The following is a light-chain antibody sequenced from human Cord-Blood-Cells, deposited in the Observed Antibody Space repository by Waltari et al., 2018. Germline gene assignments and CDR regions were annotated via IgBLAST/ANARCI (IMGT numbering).Light chain of an antibody. V-gene: IGLV2-14*01. CDR1: SRYVGGYNY. CDR3: SSYTSSSTLV. CDR2: DVS. Sequence: QSALTQPASVSGSPGQSITISCTGTSRYVGGYNYASWYQQHPGKAPKLMIYDVSKRPSGVSNRFSGSKSGNTASLTISGLQAEDEADYYCSSYTSSSTLVFGGGTKLTVL. J-gene: IGLJ3*02.